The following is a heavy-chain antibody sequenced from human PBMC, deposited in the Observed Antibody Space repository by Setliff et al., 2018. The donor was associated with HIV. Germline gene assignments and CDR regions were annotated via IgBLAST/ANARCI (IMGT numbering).Heavy chain of an antibody. CDR2: SISQIDGGTT. CDR1: GYSISSGYY. V-gene: IGHV3-15*01. Sequence: ETLSLTCTVSGYSISSGYYWGWVRQAPGKGPEWVGRSISQIDGGTTRYAAPVQGRFTISRDDSKNTLFLQMNSLKTEDTGVYYCMDASVDGDWDHWGQGTLVTVSS. J-gene: IGHJ4*02. D-gene: IGHD3-10*01. CDR3: MDASVDGDWDH.